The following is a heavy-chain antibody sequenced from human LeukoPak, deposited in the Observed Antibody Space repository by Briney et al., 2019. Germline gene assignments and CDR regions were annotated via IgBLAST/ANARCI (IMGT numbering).Heavy chain of an antibody. J-gene: IGHJ4*02. CDR2: IFYNGNT. D-gene: IGHD7-27*01. CDR3: ASLTGDEVYFDY. V-gene: IGHV4-39*07. CDR1: GGSISSYSYY. Sequence: SETLSPTCAVSGGSISSYSYYWGWIRQPPGKGLEWIGSIFYNGNTYYNPSLQSRVTISVDTSKNQFSLKLSSVTAADTAVYYCASLTGDEVYFDYWGQGTLVTVSS.